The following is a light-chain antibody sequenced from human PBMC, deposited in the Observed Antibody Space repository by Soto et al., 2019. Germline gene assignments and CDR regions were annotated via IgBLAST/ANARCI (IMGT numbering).Light chain of an antibody. CDR2: DAS. CDR3: QQRGNSVT. V-gene: IGKV3-11*01. Sequence: EIVLTQSPATLSLSPGEGATLSCRASQSVGRYVAWYQQKPGQAPRLLIYDASSRATGVPARFTGSGSGTDFTLTISSPEPEDFAVYYCQQRGNSVTFGGGTKLEIK. CDR1: QSVGRY. J-gene: IGKJ4*01.